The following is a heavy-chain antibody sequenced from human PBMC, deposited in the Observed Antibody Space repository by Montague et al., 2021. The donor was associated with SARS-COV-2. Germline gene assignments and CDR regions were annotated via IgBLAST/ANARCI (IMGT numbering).Heavy chain of an antibody. J-gene: IGHJ4*02. Sequence: SETLSLTCAVYGGSFSDYYWSWIRQPPGKGLEWIGEINHRGTSNYNPSLKSRVSISVDTSKNQFSLYLGSVTAADTAVYYCARGRQHFNMIVVVMTGGEYYFDYWAQGTLATVSS. CDR2: INHRGTS. CDR1: GGSFSDYY. CDR3: ARGRQHFNMIVVVMTGGEYYFDY. V-gene: IGHV4-34*01. D-gene: IGHD3-22*01.